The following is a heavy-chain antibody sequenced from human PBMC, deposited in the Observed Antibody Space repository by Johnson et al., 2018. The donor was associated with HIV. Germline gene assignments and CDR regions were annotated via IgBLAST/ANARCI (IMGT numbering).Heavy chain of an antibody. CDR2: ISWNSDTI. CDR3: AKGKGGTTSPIHDAFDI. J-gene: IGHJ3*02. V-gene: IGHV3-9*01. D-gene: IGHD1-7*01. CDR1: GFTFDDYA. Sequence: VQLVESGGGVVRPGGSLRLSCAASGFTFDDYAMHWVRQAPGKGLEWVSGISWNSDTIGYADSVKGRFTISRDTAKNSHYLQMNSLRTEDTALYYCAKGKGGTTSPIHDAFDIWGQGTMVTVSS.